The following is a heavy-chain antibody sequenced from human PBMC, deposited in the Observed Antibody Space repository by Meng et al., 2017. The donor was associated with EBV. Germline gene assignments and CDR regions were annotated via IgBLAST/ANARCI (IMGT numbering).Heavy chain of an antibody. J-gene: IGHJ4*02. CDR3: VRELVGGTFDY. CDR2: IIPAGGNT. CDR1: GYTFTSYY. V-gene: IGHV1-46*01. D-gene: IGHD1/OR15-1a*01. Sequence: GQLGQSGAEVKKPGASVKVSCKASGYTFTSYYLHWVRQAPGQGLEWMGIIIPAGGNTNYAQRFRGRFTMTRDTSTSTVYMDLSILTSEDTAVYYCVRELVGGTFDYWGQGTLVTVSS.